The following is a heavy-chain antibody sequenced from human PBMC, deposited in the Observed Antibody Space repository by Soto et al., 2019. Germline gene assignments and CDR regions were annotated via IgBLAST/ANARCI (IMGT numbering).Heavy chain of an antibody. J-gene: IGHJ4*02. D-gene: IGHD3-10*01. Sequence: GGSLRLSCAASGFTFSSYWMSWVRQAPGKGLEWVANIKQDGSEKYYVDSVKGRFTISRDNAKNSLYLQMNSLRAEDTAVYYCARDEGVLLWFGELLPDWGQGTLVTVSS. V-gene: IGHV3-7*01. CDR3: ARDEGVLLWFGELLPD. CDR2: IKQDGSEK. CDR1: GFTFSSYW.